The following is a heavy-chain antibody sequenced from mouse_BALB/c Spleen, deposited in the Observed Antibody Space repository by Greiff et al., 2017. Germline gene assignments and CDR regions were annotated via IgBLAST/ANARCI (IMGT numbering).Heavy chain of an antibody. CDR1: GFSLTSYG. V-gene: IGHV2-6-2*01. J-gene: IGHJ4*01. Sequence: QVQLKESGPDLVAPSQSLSITCTVSGFSLTSYGVHWVRQPPGKGLEWLVVIWSDGSTTYNSALKSRLSISKDNSKSQVFLKMNGLQTDDTAMYYCARQGNYDYYAMDYWGQGTSVTVSS. CDR3: ARQGNYDYYAMDY. CDR2: IWSDGST. D-gene: IGHD2-1*01.